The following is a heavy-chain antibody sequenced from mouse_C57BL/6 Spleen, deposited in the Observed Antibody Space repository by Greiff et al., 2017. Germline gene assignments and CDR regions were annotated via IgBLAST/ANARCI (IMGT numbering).Heavy chain of an antibody. D-gene: IGHD1-1*01. CDR3: GRGGRRCFAMDY. CDR2: IYPGDGDT. J-gene: IGHJ4*01. V-gene: IGHV1-82*01. Sequence: QVQLQQSGPELVKPGASVKISCKASGYAFSSSWLNWVKQRPGKGLEWIGRIYPGDGDTNYHGKFKGKATLTAAKSSSTAYMQLSSLTSEDSAVDFGGRGGRRCFAMDYWGQGTSVTVSS. CDR1: GYAFSSSW.